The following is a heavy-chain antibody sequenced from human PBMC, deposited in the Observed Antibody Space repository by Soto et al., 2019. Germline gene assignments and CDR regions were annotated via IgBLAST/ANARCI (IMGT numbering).Heavy chain of an antibody. CDR1: GFTVSSNY. Sequence: EVQLVESGGGLVQPGGSLRLSCAASGFTVSSNYRSWVRQAPGKGLEWVSVIYSGGSTYYADSVKGRFTISRDNSKNTLYLQMNSLRAEDTAVYYCARDRGAAAEMDVWGKGTTVTVSS. CDR3: ARDRGAAAEMDV. J-gene: IGHJ6*04. D-gene: IGHD6-13*01. CDR2: IYSGGST. V-gene: IGHV3-66*01.